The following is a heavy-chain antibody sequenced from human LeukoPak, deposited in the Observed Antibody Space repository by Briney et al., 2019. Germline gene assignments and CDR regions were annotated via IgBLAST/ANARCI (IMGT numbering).Heavy chain of an antibody. D-gene: IGHD6-13*01. CDR3: AREAGIAAAGPDPPDNWFDP. CDR1: GYTFTSYY. Sequence: ASVTVSCKASGYTFTSYYMHWVRQAPGQGLEWMGIINPSGGSTSYAQKFQGRVTMTRDTSTSTVYMELSSLRSEDTAVYYCAREAGIAAAGPDPPDNWFDPWGQGTLVTVSS. J-gene: IGHJ5*02. V-gene: IGHV1-46*01. CDR2: INPSGGST.